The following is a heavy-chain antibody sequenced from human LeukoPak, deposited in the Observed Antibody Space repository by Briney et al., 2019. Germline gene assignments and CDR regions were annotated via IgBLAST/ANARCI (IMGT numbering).Heavy chain of an antibody. V-gene: IGHV4-31*03. D-gene: IGHD6-13*01. CDR1: GGSISSGGYY. CDR3: ARAKRYSSSYFDY. CDR2: IYYSGST. J-gene: IGHJ4*02. Sequence: PSETLSLTCTVSGGSISSGGYYWSWIRQHPGKGLEWIGYIYYSGSTYYNPSLKSRVTISVDTSKNQFSLKLSSVTAADTAVYYCARAKRYSSSYFDYWGQGTLVTVSS.